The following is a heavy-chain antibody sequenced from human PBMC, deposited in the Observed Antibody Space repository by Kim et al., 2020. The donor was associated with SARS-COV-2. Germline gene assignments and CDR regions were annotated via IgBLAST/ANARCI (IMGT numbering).Heavy chain of an antibody. D-gene: IGHD6-13*01. CDR2: INWIGGNT. CDR1: GFTFDDYG. CDR3: TRSADPGIAAAGDY. Sequence: GGSLRLFCAASGFTFDDYGMTWVRQPPGKGLEWVAGINWIGGNTAYADSVKGRFTISRDNAKSSLYLQMNSLRAEDTAFYYCTRSADPGIAAAGDYWGQGILVTVSS. J-gene: IGHJ4*02. V-gene: IGHV3-20*04.